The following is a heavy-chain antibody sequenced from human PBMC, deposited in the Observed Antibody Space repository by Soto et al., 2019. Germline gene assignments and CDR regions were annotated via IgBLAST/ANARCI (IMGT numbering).Heavy chain of an antibody. Sequence: EVQLVESGGGLVKPGGSLRLSCAASGFTFSSYSMNWVRQAPGKGLEWVSSISSSSSYIYYADSVKGRFTISRDNAKNSMYLPMNSLRAADTAVYYCARSLGYCSGGSCYSDAYYFDYWGQGTLVTVSS. CDR3: ARSLGYCSGGSCYSDAYYFDY. D-gene: IGHD2-15*01. V-gene: IGHV3-21*01. CDR1: GFTFSSYS. CDR2: ISSSSSYI. J-gene: IGHJ4*02.